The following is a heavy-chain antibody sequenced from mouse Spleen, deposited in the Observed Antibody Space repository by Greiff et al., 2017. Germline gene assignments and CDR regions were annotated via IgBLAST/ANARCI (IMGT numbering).Heavy chain of an antibody. CDR1: GYTFTDYN. D-gene: IGHD2-3*01. CDR2: IYPYNGGT. V-gene: IGHV1S29*02. Sequence: VQLKESGPELVKPGASVKISCKASGYTFTDYNMHWVKQSHGKSLEWIGYIYPYNGGTGYNQKFKSKATLTVDNSSSTAYMELRSLTSEDSAVYYCARSDGYYAWFAYWGQGTLVTVSA. CDR3: ARSDGYYAWFAY. J-gene: IGHJ3*01.